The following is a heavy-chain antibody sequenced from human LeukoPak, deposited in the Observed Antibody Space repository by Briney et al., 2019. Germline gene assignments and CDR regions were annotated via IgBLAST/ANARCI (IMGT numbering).Heavy chain of an antibody. CDR2: MNSDGSST. D-gene: IGHD3-3*01. CDR3: ARDLSGTYYDFWSGYYDWYFDL. V-gene: IGHV3-74*01. Sequence: PGGSLRLSCAASGFTFSSYWMHWVRQAPGKGLVWVSRMNSDGSSTIYADSVKGRFTISRDNAKNTLYLQMNSLSAEDTAVYYCARDLSGTYYDFWSGYYDWYFDLWGRGTLVTVSS. CDR1: GFTFSSYW. J-gene: IGHJ2*01.